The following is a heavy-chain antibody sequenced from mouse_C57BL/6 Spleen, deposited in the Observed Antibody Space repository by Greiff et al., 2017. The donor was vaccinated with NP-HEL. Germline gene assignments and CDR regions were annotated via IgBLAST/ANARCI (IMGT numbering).Heavy chain of an antibody. V-gene: IGHV1-55*01. CDR1: GYTFTSYW. CDR3: ARLITTVVAPFDY. D-gene: IGHD1-1*01. J-gene: IGHJ2*01. CDR2: IYPGSGST. Sequence: VKLQQPEAELVKPGASVKMSCKASGYTFTSYWITWEKQRPGQGLEWIGDIYPGSGSTNYNEKFKSKATLTVDTSSSTAYMQLSSLTSEDSAVYYCARLITTVVAPFDYWGQGTTLTVSS.